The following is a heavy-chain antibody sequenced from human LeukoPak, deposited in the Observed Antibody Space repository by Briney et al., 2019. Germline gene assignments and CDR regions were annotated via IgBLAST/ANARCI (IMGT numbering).Heavy chain of an antibody. J-gene: IGHJ4*02. Sequence: PGGSLRLSCAASGVTVSNNYISWVRQAPGKGLEWVSVMYSTGITHYGDSVGGRFTFSRDNSKNTVYLQMNSLKPEDTAVYYCARDPGGGPTHGYWGQGTLVTVSS. CDR2: MYSTGIT. D-gene: IGHD1-26*01. CDR1: GVTVSNNY. V-gene: IGHV3-66*03. CDR3: ARDPGGGPTHGY.